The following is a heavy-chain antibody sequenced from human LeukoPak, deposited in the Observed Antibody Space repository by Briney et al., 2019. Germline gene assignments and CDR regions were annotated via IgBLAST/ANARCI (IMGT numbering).Heavy chain of an antibody. CDR2: IKQDGSKK. CDR3: ARDRHGYNSNEY. D-gene: IGHD5-24*01. CDR1: GFTFSSYW. J-gene: IGHJ4*02. V-gene: IGHV3-7*03. Sequence: GGSLRLSCAASGFTFSSYWMSWARQAPGKGLEWVANIKQDGSKKNYVDSVKGRFTISRDNAKNSLYLQMNSLRAEDTAVYYCARDRHGYNSNEYWGQGSLVTVSS.